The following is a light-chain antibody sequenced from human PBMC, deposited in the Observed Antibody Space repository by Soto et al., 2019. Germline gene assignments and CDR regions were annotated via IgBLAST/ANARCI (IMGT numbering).Light chain of an antibody. CDR2: GTS. CDR3: QQYGSSPPYT. Sequence: EIVLTQSPGTLSLSPGERATLSCRASQSVVSNYLACYQQKPGQAPRLLIYGTSSRAAGIPDRFSGSGSGTDFTLTIRRLEPEDFAVYYCQQYGSSPPYTFGQGTKLEIK. CDR1: QSVVSNY. V-gene: IGKV3-20*01. J-gene: IGKJ2*01.